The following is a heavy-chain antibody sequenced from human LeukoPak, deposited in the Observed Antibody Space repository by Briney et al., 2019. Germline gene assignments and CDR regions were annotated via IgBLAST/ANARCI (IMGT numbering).Heavy chain of an antibody. Sequence: GASVKVSCKASGYTFTSYDINWVRQATGQGLEWMGWMNPNSGNTGYAQKFQGRVTITRNTSISTAYMELSSLRSEDTAVYYCARGRGCSSTSCYPDYYYYMDVWGEGTTVTVSS. V-gene: IGHV1-8*03. D-gene: IGHD2-2*01. CDR3: ARGRGCSSTSCYPDYYYYMDV. CDR1: GYTFTSYD. CDR2: MNPNSGNT. J-gene: IGHJ6*03.